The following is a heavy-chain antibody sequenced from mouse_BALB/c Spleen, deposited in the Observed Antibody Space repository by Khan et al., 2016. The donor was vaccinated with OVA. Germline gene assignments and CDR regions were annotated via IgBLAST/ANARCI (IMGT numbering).Heavy chain of an antibody. J-gene: IGHJ2*01. D-gene: IGHD4-1*01. Sequence: EVQGVESGGGLVKPGGSLKLSCAASGFTFSDYYMYWVRQTPEKRLEWVATISDGGSYTYYPDSVKGRFTISRDNAKNNLYLKMRSLKSKDTAMYYCARGENWSFDYWGQGTTLTVSS. V-gene: IGHV5-4*02. CDR1: GFTFSDYY. CDR2: ISDGGSYT. CDR3: ARGENWSFDY.